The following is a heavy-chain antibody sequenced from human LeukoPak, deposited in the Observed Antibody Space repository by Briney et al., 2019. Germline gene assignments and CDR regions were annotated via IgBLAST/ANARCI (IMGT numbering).Heavy chain of an antibody. CDR3: ARPGVTGYYYMDV. J-gene: IGHJ6*03. CDR2: IYSGGST. V-gene: IGHV3-53*01. D-gene: IGHD1-1*01. CDR1: GFTVSSNY. Sequence: GGSLRLSCAASGFTVSSNYMSWVRQAPGKGLEWVSVIYSGGSTYYADSVKGRFTISRDNSKNTLYLQMNSLGAEGTAVYYCARPGVTGYYYMDVWGKGTTVTVSS.